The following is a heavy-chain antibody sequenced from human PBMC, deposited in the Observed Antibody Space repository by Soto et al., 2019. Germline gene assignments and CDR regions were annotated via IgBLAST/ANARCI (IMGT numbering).Heavy chain of an antibody. J-gene: IGHJ5*02. D-gene: IGHD6-6*01. V-gene: IGHV4-39*01. CDR2: IYYSGST. CDR1: GGSISSSSYY. CDR3: ARHRARNWFDP. Sequence: QLQLQESGPGLVKPSETLSLTCIVSGGSISSSSYYWGWIRQPPGKGLEWVGSIYYSGSTYYNTSLKRRVTISVDTSKNQFSLKLSSVTAADTAVFYCARHRARNWFDPWGQGTLVTVSS.